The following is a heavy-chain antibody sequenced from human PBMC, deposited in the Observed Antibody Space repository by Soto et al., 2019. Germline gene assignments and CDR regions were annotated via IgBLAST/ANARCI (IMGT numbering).Heavy chain of an antibody. CDR1: GLTFSPYT. CDR2: IRGTATPK. V-gene: IGHV3-21*02. D-gene: IGHD3-9*01. Sequence: EAQLVESGGGPLTPGGSLRLTCVAAGLTFSPYTMNWVRQAPGQGLEWVSSIRGTATPKYYADSEAGRFTISRDNDMNSRFLHMDRLRVRATAVYFYERGPISIAYDRSARFDFWGQGILVTVSS. J-gene: IGHJ5*01. CDR3: ERGPISIAYDRSARFDF.